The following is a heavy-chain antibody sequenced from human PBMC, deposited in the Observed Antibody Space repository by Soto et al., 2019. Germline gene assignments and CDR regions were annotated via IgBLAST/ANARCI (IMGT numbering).Heavy chain of an antibody. Sequence: PGGSLRLSCAASGFTFSTYTMSWVRQAPGKGLEWVSAISGSGGSPSYADSVQGRFTISRDNPRKTLYLQMNSLRAEDTAMYYCTKARCSTSNCYVPDYWGQGTRVTVSS. CDR2: ISGSGGSP. CDR1: GFTFSTYT. D-gene: IGHD2-2*01. CDR3: TKARCSTSNCYVPDY. V-gene: IGHV3-23*01. J-gene: IGHJ4*02.